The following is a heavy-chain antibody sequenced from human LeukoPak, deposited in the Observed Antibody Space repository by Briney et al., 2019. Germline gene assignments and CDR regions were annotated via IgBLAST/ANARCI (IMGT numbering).Heavy chain of an antibody. J-gene: IGHJ6*02. CDR2: ISGSGAST. V-gene: IGHV3-23*01. D-gene: IGHD3-10*01. CDR1: GFTFTSYA. Sequence: GGSLRLSCAASGFTFTSYAMNWVRQAPGKGLEWVPAISGSGASTYYAESVKGRFTISRDNSKNTVSLQMNSLRAEDRAVYYCAKGYAYYYGPGSNYGMDVWGQGTTVTVSS. CDR3: AKGYAYYYGPGSNYGMDV.